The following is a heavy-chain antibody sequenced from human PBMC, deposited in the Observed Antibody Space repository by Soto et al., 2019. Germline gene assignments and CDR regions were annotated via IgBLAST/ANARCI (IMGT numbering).Heavy chain of an antibody. D-gene: IGHD3-22*01. Sequence: QVQLQESGPGLVKPSETLSLTCTVSGGSVSSGSYYWSWIRQPPGKGLESIGYIYYSGSTNYNPSLKSRVTISVDTSKNQFSLKLSSVTAADTAVYYCARSRPRYDSSGYYLWYFYYWGQGTLVTVSS. CDR1: GGSVSSGSYY. CDR2: IYYSGST. CDR3: ARSRPRYDSSGYYLWYFYY. V-gene: IGHV4-61*01. J-gene: IGHJ4*02.